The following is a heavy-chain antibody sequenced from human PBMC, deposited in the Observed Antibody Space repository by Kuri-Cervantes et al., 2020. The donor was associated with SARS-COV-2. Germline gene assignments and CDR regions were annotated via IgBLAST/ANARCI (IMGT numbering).Heavy chain of an antibody. CDR3: ARVGCSSTSCYTGDYYYGMDV. V-gene: IGHV3-64*01. CDR1: GFTFSSYA. D-gene: IGHD2-2*02. Sequence: GESLKISCAASGFTFSSYAMHWVRQAPGKGLEYVSAISSNGGSTYYANSVKGRFTISRDNSKNTPYLQMGSLRAEDMAVYYCARVGCSSTSCYTGDYYYGMDVWGQGTTVTVSS. J-gene: IGHJ6*02. CDR2: ISSNGGST.